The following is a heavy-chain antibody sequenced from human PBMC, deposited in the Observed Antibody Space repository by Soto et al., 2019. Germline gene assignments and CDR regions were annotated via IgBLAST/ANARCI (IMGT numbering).Heavy chain of an antibody. CDR2: ISSSSSYI. Sequence: GESLKISCAASGFTFSSYSMNWVRQAPGKGLEWVSSISSSSSYIYYADSVKGRFTISRDNAKNSLYLQMNSLRAEDTAVYYCARELSYYGSGRLNDAFDIWGQGTMVTVSS. J-gene: IGHJ3*02. D-gene: IGHD3-10*01. CDR3: ARELSYYGSGRLNDAFDI. CDR1: GFTFSSYS. V-gene: IGHV3-21*01.